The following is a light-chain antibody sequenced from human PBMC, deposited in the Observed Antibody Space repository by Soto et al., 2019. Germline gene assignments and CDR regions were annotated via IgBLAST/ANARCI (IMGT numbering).Light chain of an antibody. J-gene: IGKJ3*01. CDR3: QQANSFPFT. CDR2: DAS. V-gene: IGKV1-12*01. CDR1: QGISRW. Sequence: DIQMTQSPSSVSASVGDRDTITCRASQGISRWLAWYQQKPRKAPKLLIYDASDLQSGVPSRFSGGGSGTDFTLTIDSLQTEDFATYYCQQANSFPFTFGPGTKVDIK.